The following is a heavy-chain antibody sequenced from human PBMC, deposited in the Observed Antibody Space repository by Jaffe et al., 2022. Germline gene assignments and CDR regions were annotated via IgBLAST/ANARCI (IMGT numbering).Heavy chain of an antibody. CDR1: GFSLSTSGMC. CDR2: IDWDDDK. V-gene: IGHV2-70*01. CDR3: ARIRGDYMGDGGFDP. D-gene: IGHD3-16*01. J-gene: IGHJ5*02. Sequence: QVTLRESGPALVKPTQTLTLTCTFSGFSLSTSGMCVSWIRQPPGKALEWLALIDWDDDKYYSTSLKTRLTISKDTSKNQVVLTMTNMDPVDTATYYCARIRGDYMGDGGFDPWGQGTLVTVSS.